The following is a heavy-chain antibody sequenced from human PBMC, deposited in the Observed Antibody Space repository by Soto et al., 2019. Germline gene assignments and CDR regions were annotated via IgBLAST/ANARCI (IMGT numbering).Heavy chain of an antibody. D-gene: IGHD4-17*01. CDR3: ARAHSSTVTYFDY. CDR2: ITSSSTYT. J-gene: IGHJ4*02. V-gene: IGHV3-11*05. CDR1: GFTFSDYY. Sequence: QVQLVESGGGLVKPGGSLRLSCAASGFTFSDYYMTWIRQAPGKGLEWVSYITSSSTYTNYADSVKGRFTISRDSGKNSLYLQMNSLRAEDTAVYYCARAHSSTVTYFDYWGQGTLVTVSS.